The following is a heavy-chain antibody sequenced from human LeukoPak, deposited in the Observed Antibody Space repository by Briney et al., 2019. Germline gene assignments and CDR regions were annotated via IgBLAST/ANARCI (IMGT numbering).Heavy chain of an antibody. CDR1: GFTFSSYW. CDR3: ARELFGGVDY. D-gene: IGHD3-16*01. CDR2: TNTDGSST. V-gene: IGHV3-74*03. Sequence: GGSLRLSCAASGFTFSSYWMHWVRQAPGKGLVWVSGTNTDGSSTMYADSVKGRFTIARDNAKNTLYLQMNSLRAEDTAVYYCARELFGGVDYWGQGILVTVSS. J-gene: IGHJ4*02.